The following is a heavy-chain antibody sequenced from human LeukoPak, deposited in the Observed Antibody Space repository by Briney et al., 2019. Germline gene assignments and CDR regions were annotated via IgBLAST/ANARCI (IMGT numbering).Heavy chain of an antibody. J-gene: IGHJ4*02. D-gene: IGHD6-13*01. V-gene: IGHV4-34*01. CDR3: ARGWGGAAAGNFDY. Sequence: PSETLSLTCTVSGGSISSYYWSWIRQPPGKGLEWIGEINHSGSTNYNPSLKSRVTISVDTSKNQFSLKLSSVTAADTAVYYCARGWGGAAAGNFDYWGQGTLVTVSS. CDR1: GGSISSYY. CDR2: INHSGST.